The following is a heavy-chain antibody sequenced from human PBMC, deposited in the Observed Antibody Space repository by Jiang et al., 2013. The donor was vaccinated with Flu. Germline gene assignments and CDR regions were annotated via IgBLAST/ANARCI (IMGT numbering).Heavy chain of an antibody. D-gene: IGHD3-22*01. V-gene: IGHV3-23*04. CDR3: AKDPTTNYYYYDSSGSPDGAFDI. J-gene: IGHJ3*02. CDR1: GFTFSSYA. Sequence: VQLVESGGGLVQPGGSLRLSCAASGFTFSSYAMSWVRQAPGKGLEWVSAISGSGGSTYYADSVKGRFTISRDNSKNTLYLQMNSLRAEDTAVYYCAKDPTTNYYYYDSSGSPDGAFDIWAKGQWSRLF. CDR2: ISGSGGST.